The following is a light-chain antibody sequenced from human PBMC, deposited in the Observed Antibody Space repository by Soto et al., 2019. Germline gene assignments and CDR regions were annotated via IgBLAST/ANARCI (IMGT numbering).Light chain of an antibody. CDR2: SAS. J-gene: IGKJ2*01. V-gene: IGKV1-39*01. Sequence: DIHMTQAPSSLSASVGDSVTITCRASQTINQNLNWYHQKPGQAPNLLIYSASDFQSGVPSRFSGSGSGTEFTLTISGLQPEDFATYYCQQSFSTPYTFGQGTDLQI. CDR1: QTINQN. CDR3: QQSFSTPYT.